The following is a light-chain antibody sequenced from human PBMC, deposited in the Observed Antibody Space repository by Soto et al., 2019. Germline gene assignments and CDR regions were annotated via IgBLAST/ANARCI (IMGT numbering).Light chain of an antibody. J-gene: IGKJ2*02. Sequence: EIVMTQSPATLSVSPGERATLSCRASQSVSSNFAWYQQKHGQAPRLLIYGASTRATGIPAGFSGSGSGTEYTLTISSLQAEDVAVYYCQQYNNCPPWTFGQGTKLEIK. CDR3: QQYNNCPPWT. CDR1: QSVSSN. CDR2: GAS. V-gene: IGKV3-15*01.